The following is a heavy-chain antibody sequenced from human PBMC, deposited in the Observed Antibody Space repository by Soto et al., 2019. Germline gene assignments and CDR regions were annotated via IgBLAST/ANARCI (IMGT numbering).Heavy chain of an antibody. Sequence: PSETLSLTCAVSGGSISSGGYYWSWIRQHPGKGLEWIGYIYYSGSTYYNPSLKSRVTISVDTSKNQFSLKLSSVTAADTAVYYCARDLTLHAFDIWGQGTMVTVSS. CDR1: GGSISSGGYY. CDR3: ARDLTLHAFDI. J-gene: IGHJ3*02. CDR2: IYYSGST. V-gene: IGHV4-31*11.